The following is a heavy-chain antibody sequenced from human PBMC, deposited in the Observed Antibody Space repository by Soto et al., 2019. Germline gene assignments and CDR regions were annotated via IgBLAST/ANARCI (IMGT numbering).Heavy chain of an antibody. CDR1: GFTFSSYG. Sequence: QVQLVESGGGVVQPGRSLRLSCAASGFTFSSYGMHWVRQAPGKGLEWVAVIWYDGSNKYYADSVRGRFTISRDNSKTTLYLQMTSLRAEDTAMYYCARGQFDDSSGGFDYWGQGALVTVSS. D-gene: IGHD3-22*01. V-gene: IGHV3-33*01. CDR3: ARGQFDDSSGGFDY. J-gene: IGHJ4*02. CDR2: IWYDGSNK.